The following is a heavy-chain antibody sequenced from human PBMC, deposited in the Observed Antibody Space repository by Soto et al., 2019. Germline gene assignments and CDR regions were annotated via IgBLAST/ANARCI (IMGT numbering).Heavy chain of an antibody. Sequence: GSLRLSFAASGFTLSSYAMSWVLQAPVKVLDWVSGISDSGGSTYYADSVKGGFTISRDNSKSRVYLQMNSLRAEDTAVYNCAKESSGYNYGFYNYFDYWGQGTLVTVSS. J-gene: IGHJ4*02. CDR1: GFTLSSYA. V-gene: IGHV3-23*01. CDR2: ISDSGGST. D-gene: IGHD5-18*01. CDR3: AKESSGYNYGFYNYFDY.